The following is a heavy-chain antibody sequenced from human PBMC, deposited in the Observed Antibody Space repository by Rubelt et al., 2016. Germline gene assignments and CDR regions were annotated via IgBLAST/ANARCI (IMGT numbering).Heavy chain of an antibody. J-gene: IGHJ5*02. CDR2: ISGSGGST. CDR1: GFTFSSYA. Sequence: EVQLLESGGGLVQPGGSLRLSCAASGFTFSSYAMSWVRQAPGKGLEWVSAISGSGGSTYYADSVKGRFTISRDNSKNTLYLQMNSLRAEDTAVYYCAKDGADTAMVPRWFDPWGQGTLVTVSS. V-gene: IGHV3-23*01. D-gene: IGHD5-18*01. CDR3: AKDGADTAMVPRWFDP.